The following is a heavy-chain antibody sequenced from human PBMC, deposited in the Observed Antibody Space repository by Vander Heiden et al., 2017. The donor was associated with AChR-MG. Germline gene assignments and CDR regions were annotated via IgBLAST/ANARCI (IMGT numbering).Heavy chain of an antibody. CDR3: ARVLPGYDFWSGYYSSGGHFDY. V-gene: IGHV3-7*01. CDR2: IKQDGSEK. D-gene: IGHD3-3*01. Sequence: EVQLVESGGGLVQPGGSLRLSGAAPGSTFSSHCMSWARQAPGQGLKWVAKIKQDGSEKYYVDSVKGRFTISRDNAKNSLYLQMNSLRAEDTAVYYCARVLPGYDFWSGYYSSGGHFDYWGQGTLVTVSS. CDR1: GSTFSSHC. J-gene: IGHJ4*02.